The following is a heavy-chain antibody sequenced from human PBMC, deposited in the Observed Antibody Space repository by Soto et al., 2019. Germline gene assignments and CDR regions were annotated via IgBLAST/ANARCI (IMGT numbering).Heavy chain of an antibody. CDR2: IFHSGTT. CDR1: GYPISSGFH. CDR3: ARFRGYCTTCNSAAGY. D-gene: IGHD2-8*01. Sequence: SETLSLTCVVSGYPISSGFHWGWIRQPPGMGLEWIGNIFHSGTTCYNPSLKSRVTISVDTAQNQLSMNVHSVTAADTAIYYCARFRGYCTTCNSAAGYWDPGTVVTVSS. J-gene: IGHJ4*02. V-gene: IGHV4-38-2*01.